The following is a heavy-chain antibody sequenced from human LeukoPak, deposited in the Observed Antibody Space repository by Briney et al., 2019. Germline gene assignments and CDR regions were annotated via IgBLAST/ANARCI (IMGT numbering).Heavy chain of an antibody. V-gene: IGHV3-9*03. D-gene: IGHD4-11*01. CDR2: IRWNSGSI. CDR3: AKGYSNYVGAVDY. Sequence: GGSLRLSCAASGFTFDDYAMHRVRQAPGKGLEWVSGIRWNSGSIGYADSVKGRFTISRDNAKNSLYLQMNSLRAEDMALYYCAKGYSNYVGAVDYWGQGTLVTVSS. J-gene: IGHJ4*02. CDR1: GFTFDDYA.